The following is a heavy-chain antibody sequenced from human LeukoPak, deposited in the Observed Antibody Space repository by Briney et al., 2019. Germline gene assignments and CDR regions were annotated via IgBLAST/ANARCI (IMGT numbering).Heavy chain of an antibody. Sequence: TGGSLRLSCAASGFTFSSYGMHWVRQAPGKGLEWVAVISYDGSNKYYADSVKGRFTISRDNSKNTLYLQMNSLRAEDTAVYYCAKERGGLLQTPSAYWGQGTLVTVSS. CDR2: ISYDGSNK. J-gene: IGHJ4*02. D-gene: IGHD3-10*01. CDR3: AKERGGLLQTPSAY. CDR1: GFTFSSYG. V-gene: IGHV3-30*18.